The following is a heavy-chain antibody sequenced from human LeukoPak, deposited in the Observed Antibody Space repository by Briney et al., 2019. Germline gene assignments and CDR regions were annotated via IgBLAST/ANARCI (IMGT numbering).Heavy chain of an antibody. Sequence: PGGSLRLSCAASGFTFSSYEMNWVRQAPGKGLEWFSYISSTGSSIYYADSVKGRFTISRENAKNSLYLQMNSLRAEDTAVYYCERQGGEMTTISNAFDIWGQGTLVTVSS. CDR1: GFTFSSYE. V-gene: IGHV3-48*03. CDR2: ISSTGSSI. J-gene: IGHJ3*02. D-gene: IGHD5-24*01. CDR3: ERQGGEMTTISNAFDI.